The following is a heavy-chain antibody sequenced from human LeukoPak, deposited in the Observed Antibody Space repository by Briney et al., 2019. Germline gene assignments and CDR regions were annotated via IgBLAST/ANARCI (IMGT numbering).Heavy chain of an antibody. Sequence: SETLSLTCTVSGGSISSYYWSWIRQPPGKGLEWIGYIYYSGSTNYNPSLKSRVTISVDTSKNQFSLKLSSVTAADTAVYYCAGSSSFQGDFDYWAQGTLVTVSS. CDR3: AGSSSFQGDFDY. D-gene: IGHD6-6*01. CDR2: IYYSGST. CDR1: GGSISSYY. J-gene: IGHJ4*02. V-gene: IGHV4-59*01.